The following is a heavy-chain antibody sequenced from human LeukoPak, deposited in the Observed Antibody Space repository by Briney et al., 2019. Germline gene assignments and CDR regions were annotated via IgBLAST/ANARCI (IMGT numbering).Heavy chain of an antibody. V-gene: IGHV3-30*18. CDR1: GFTFSSYG. CDR3: AKDRVDDYGDYYFDY. Sequence: GGSLRLSCAASGFTFSSYGMHWVRQAPGKGLAGVAVISYDGTNKDYADSVKGRFTISRDNSKNTLYPQMNSLRAEDTAVYYCAKDRVDDYGDYYFDYWGQGTLVTVSS. D-gene: IGHD4-17*01. CDR2: ISYDGTNK. J-gene: IGHJ4*02.